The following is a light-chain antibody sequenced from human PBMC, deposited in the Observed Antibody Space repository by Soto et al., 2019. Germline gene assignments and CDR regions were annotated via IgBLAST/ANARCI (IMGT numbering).Light chain of an antibody. J-gene: IGKJ5*01. CDR1: QSTSSW. Sequence: DIQMTQSPSTLSASVGDRVTLTCRASQSTSSWLAWYQQKPGKAPKLLIYATSSLQSGVPSRFSGSGSGTDFTLTISSLQPEDVATYYCQQANSFPITLGQGTRLEIK. CDR3: QQANSFPIT. V-gene: IGKV1-12*01. CDR2: ATS.